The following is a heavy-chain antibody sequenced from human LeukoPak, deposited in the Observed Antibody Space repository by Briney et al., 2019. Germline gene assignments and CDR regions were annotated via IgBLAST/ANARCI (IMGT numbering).Heavy chain of an antibody. J-gene: IGHJ4*02. CDR2: ISANNGDT. V-gene: IGHV1-18*01. Sequence: ASVKVSCKASGYTFTSYGISWVRQAPGQGLEWMGWISANNGDTDYPPKLQDRDTMTTDTYTSTAYMELRSLRSDDTAMYYCARESHETREDYWGQGTLVTVSS. CDR3: ARESHETREDY. CDR1: GYTFTSYG. D-gene: IGHD1-1*01.